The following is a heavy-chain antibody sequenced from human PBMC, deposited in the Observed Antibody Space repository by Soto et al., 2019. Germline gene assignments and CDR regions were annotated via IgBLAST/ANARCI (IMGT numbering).Heavy chain of an antibody. D-gene: IGHD3-10*01. J-gene: IGHJ4*02. V-gene: IGHV3-23*01. Sequence: EVQLLESGGGLVQPGGSLRLSCAASGFTFSNYAMSWVRQAPGKGLEWVSAISGSGGSTYYADSVKGRFTISRDNSKNTLYLQMNSLRAEDTAVYYCAKVKVGYYYGSGSYPDYWGQGTLVTVSS. CDR2: ISGSGGST. CDR1: GFTFSNYA. CDR3: AKVKVGYYYGSGSYPDY.